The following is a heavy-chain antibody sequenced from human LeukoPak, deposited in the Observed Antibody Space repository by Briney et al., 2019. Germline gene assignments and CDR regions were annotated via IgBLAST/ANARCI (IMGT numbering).Heavy chain of an antibody. CDR2: ISGSGGST. J-gene: IGHJ5*02. CDR3: AKSQFSNYVRWFDP. Sequence: GGSLRLSCAASGVTFSSYAMSWVRQAPGKGLEWVSAISGSGGSTYYADSVKGRFTISRDNSKNTLYLQMNSLRAEDTAVYYCAKSQFSNYVRWFDPWGQGTLVTVSS. CDR1: GVTFSSYA. D-gene: IGHD4-11*01. V-gene: IGHV3-23*01.